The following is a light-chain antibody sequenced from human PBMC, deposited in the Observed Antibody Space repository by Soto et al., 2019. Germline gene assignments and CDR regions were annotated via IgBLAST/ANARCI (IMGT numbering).Light chain of an antibody. CDR3: QQYGSPPPYT. V-gene: IGKV3-20*01. CDR1: QSVSSSY. Sequence: EIVLTQSPGTLSLSPGERATLSCRASQSVSSSYLAWYQQKPGQAPRLLIYGASSRATGIPDRFSGSGSGTDFTITISRLEPEDFAVYYCQQYGSPPPYTFGQGTKLEIK. J-gene: IGKJ2*01. CDR2: GAS.